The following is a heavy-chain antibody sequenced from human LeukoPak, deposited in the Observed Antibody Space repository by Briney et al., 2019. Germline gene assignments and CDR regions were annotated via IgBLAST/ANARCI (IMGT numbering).Heavy chain of an antibody. V-gene: IGHV4-59*01. D-gene: IGHD1-26*01. J-gene: IGHJ3*02. Sequence: PSETLSLTCTVSGGSISSYYWSWIRQPPGKGLEWIGYIYYSGSTNYNPSLKSRVTISVDTSKNQFSLKLSSVTAADTAVYYCARGGSRSGDAFDIWGQGTMVTVSS. CDR1: GGSISSYY. CDR3: ARGGSRSGDAFDI. CDR2: IYYSGST.